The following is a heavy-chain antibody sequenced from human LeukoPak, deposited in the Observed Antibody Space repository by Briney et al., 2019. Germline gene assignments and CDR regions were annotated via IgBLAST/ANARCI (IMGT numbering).Heavy chain of an antibody. CDR2: IHYSGST. J-gene: IGHJ4*02. D-gene: IGHD6-19*01. CDR3: PSSFLSSGWPIDY. Sequence: PSETLSLTCTVPLGSLSTYYWSWMRQPPGKGVEWIGYIHYSGSTNYNPSLKSQVTVSEDTSKNQFTLQLTSVTAADTAVYYCPSSFLSSGWPIDYWGQGTPVTVSS. V-gene: IGHV4-59*01. CDR1: LGSLSTYY.